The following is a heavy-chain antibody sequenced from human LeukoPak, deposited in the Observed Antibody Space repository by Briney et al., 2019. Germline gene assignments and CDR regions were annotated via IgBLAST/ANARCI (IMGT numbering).Heavy chain of an antibody. Sequence: GGSLRLSCAASGFTFSSYAMHWVRQAPGKGLEWVAVISYDGSNKYYADPVKGRFTISRDNSKNTLYLQMNSLRAEDTAVYYCAREGGIAVAGALDYWGQGTLVTVSS. CDR3: AREGGIAVAGALDY. CDR2: ISYDGSNK. V-gene: IGHV3-30*04. J-gene: IGHJ4*02. D-gene: IGHD6-19*01. CDR1: GFTFSSYA.